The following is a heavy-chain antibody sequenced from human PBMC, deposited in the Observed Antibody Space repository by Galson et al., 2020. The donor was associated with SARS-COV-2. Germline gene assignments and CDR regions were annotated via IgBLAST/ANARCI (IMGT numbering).Heavy chain of an antibody. CDR1: GYSFSDYW. J-gene: IGHJ5*02. CDR3: ARLDAQWFDP. Sequence: KVSCKGSGYSFSDYWIAWVRQMPGKGLEWMGFIYPGDSDTIYSPSFQGQVTISARKSISTAYLQWSSLKASDTAMYYCARLDAQWFDPWGQGTLVTVSS. CDR2: IYPGDSDT. V-gene: IGHV5-51*01.